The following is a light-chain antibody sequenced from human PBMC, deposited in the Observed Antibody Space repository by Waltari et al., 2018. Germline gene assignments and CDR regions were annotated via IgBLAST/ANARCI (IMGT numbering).Light chain of an antibody. Sequence: DIQMTQSPSSVSASVGDRVTMTCRASQGMRNRVAWFQQKPGKDPKYLIYSASTLESGVPSTFSGSGSVTDFTLTISSLQPEDFATYYCKHYDSYPPTFGGGTTVEI. CDR2: SAS. CDR1: QGMRNR. V-gene: IGKV1-16*01. CDR3: KHYDSYPPT. J-gene: IGKJ4*01.